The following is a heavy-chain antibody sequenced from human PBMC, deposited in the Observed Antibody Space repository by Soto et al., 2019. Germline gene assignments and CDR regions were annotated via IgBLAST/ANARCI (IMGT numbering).Heavy chain of an antibody. CDR3: ATCTVTPYDFDY. Sequence: QVQLVESGGGVVQPGRSLRLSCAASGFTFSSYGMHWVRQAPGKGLEWVAVISYDGSNKYYADSVKGRFTISRDNSKNTRYLQMNSRRAEDTAVYYCATCTVTPYDFDYWGPGTLVTVSS. CDR2: ISYDGSNK. J-gene: IGHJ4*02. CDR1: GFTFSSYG. V-gene: IGHV3-30*03. D-gene: IGHD4-17*01.